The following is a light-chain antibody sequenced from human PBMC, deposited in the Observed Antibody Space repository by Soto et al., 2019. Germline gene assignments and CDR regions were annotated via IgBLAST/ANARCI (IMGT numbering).Light chain of an antibody. CDR3: QQYSTSPT. J-gene: IGKJ5*01. CDR1: QSVSSSS. CDR2: GTS. V-gene: IGKV3-20*01. Sequence: ETVLTQSPGTLSLSPGERSTLSFRASQSVSSSSLAWYQQRPGQAPRLLIYGTSSRATGIPDRFSGSGSGTDFTLTISILEPEDFAVYYCQQYSTSPTFGEGTRLEIK.